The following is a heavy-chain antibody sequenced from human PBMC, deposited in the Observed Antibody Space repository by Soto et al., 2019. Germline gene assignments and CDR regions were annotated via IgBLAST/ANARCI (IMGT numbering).Heavy chain of an antibody. J-gene: IGHJ6*03. Sequence: EVQLVESGGGLVKPGGSLTLSCAASGFTFSTYSMNWVRQAPGKGLEWVSSISSRSDYIYYGDSVQGRFTISRDKAKKSLFLQVNSLRAEDTAVYFCARGSNPMPSPGTWARGYYYYYMDVWGRGTTVTVAS. CDR3: ARGSNPMPSPGTWARGYYYYYMDV. V-gene: IGHV3-21*02. CDR1: GFTFSTYS. D-gene: IGHD2-2*01. CDR2: ISSRSDYI.